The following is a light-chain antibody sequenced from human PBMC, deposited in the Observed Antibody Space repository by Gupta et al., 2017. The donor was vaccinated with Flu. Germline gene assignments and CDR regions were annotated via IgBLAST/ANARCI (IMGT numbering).Light chain of an antibody. J-gene: IGKJ1*01. CDR2: AAS. CDR3: QQSYSTPRT. Sequence: GHRGTITCRASQSVISYLNWYQQKPGKAPKLLIYAASSLQSGVPSRFSGILSGTDFTLTISSLQPEDFATYYCQQSYSTPRTFGQGTKVEI. CDR1: QSVISY. V-gene: IGKV1-39*01.